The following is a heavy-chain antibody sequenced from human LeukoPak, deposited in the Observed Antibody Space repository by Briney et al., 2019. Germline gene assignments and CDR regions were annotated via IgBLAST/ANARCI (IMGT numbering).Heavy chain of an antibody. D-gene: IGHD4/OR15-4a*01. CDR2: ISTVGGGT. J-gene: IGHJ4*02. Sequence: GGSLRLSCAASGFTFSNCVMSWVRQAPGKGLEWVSTISTVGGGTYYADSVKGRFSISRDNFKSMLYLQMNSLRAEDTAIYYCAKELTMVRTPFVEYWGQGTLVTVSS. CDR1: GFTFSNCV. CDR3: AKELTMVRTPFVEY. V-gene: IGHV3-23*01.